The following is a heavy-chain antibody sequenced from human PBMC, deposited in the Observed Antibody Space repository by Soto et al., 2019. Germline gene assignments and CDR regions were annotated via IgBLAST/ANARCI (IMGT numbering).Heavy chain of an antibody. CDR2: IYNGGGT. V-gene: IGHV3-53*02. CDR3: ASTRGSSYDY. J-gene: IGHJ4*02. Sequence: EVQLVETGGGLIQPGGSLRLSCAASGFTVSGNYMSRVRQAPGKGLEWVSVIYNGGGTYYAYSVKGRFTISRDNSKNTLYLQMNSLRAEDTAVYYCASTRGSSYDYWGQGTLVTVSS. CDR1: GFTVSGNY. D-gene: IGHD6-6*01.